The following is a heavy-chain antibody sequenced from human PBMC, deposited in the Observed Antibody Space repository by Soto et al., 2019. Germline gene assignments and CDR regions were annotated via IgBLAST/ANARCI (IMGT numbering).Heavy chain of an antibody. CDR2: IFPLTDIP. V-gene: IGHV1-69*02. Sequence: QVQLVQSGTEVKKPGSSVKVSCKASGGTFRNYPINWVRQAPGQGLEWMGSIFPLTDIPDYAQNFQARLTISADKYTSTAYMELSSLTSDDTAMYFCARGPLVVLNYFESWGQGTLVTFSS. CDR3: ARGPLVVLNYFES. J-gene: IGHJ4*02. CDR1: GGTFRNYP.